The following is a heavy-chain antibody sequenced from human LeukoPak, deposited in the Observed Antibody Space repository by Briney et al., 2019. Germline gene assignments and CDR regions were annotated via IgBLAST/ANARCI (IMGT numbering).Heavy chain of an antibody. D-gene: IGHD1-26*01. V-gene: IGHV4-39*01. CDR1: GGSISSSSSF. CDR2: FYYIGST. Sequence: SETLSLTCTVSGGSISSSSSFWAWIRQPPGKGLEWIGSFYYIGSTYYNPSLKSRVTISVDTSKNQLPLKLNSVTAADTAVYYCARSLSLSGNTNWFDPWGQGTLVTVSS. CDR3: ARSLSLSGNTNWFDP. J-gene: IGHJ5*02.